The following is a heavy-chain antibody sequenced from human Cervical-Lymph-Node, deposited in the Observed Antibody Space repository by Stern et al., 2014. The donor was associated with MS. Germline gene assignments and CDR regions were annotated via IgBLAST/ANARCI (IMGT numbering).Heavy chain of an antibody. D-gene: IGHD2-21*02. CDR3: ATANFEFGYYGMDV. V-gene: IGHV3-9*01. Sequence: EVQLVQSGGGLEQPGRSLRLSCAAAGFAFDGYAMHWVRQAPGKGLEWVSGISWSGTKIGYADSVKGRFTISRDNAKNSLFLQMNNLRPEDTALYYCATANFEFGYYGMDVWGQGTAVTVS. CDR2: ISWSGTKI. J-gene: IGHJ6*02. CDR1: GFAFDGYA.